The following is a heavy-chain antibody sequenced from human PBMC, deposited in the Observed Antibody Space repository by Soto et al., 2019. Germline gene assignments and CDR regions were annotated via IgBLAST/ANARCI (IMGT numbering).Heavy chain of an antibody. CDR3: ARLTGYYDSSGYQEDAFDI. D-gene: IGHD3-22*01. CDR1: GYSFTSYW. Sequence: PGESLKISCKGSGYSFTSYWIGWVRQMPGKGLEWMGIIYPGDSDTRYSPSFQGQVTISADKSISTAYLQWSSLKASDTAMYYCARLTGYYDSSGYQEDAFDIWGQGTMVTVSS. CDR2: IYPGDSDT. V-gene: IGHV5-51*01. J-gene: IGHJ3*02.